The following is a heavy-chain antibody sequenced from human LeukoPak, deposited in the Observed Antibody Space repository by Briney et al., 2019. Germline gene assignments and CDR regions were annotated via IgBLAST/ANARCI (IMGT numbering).Heavy chain of an antibody. D-gene: IGHD3-22*01. J-gene: IGHJ4*02. CDR2: ISWNSGSI. V-gene: IGHV3-43*01. CDR3: ARDIYDSGHFRGDF. Sequence: PGGSLRLSCAVSGFDFGDYTMHWVRQPPGKGLEWVSLISWNSGSIKYTESVKGRFTISRDNSKNSLYLQMSSLRTEDTALYYCARDIYDSGHFRGDFWGQGTLVAVSS. CDR1: GFDFGDYT.